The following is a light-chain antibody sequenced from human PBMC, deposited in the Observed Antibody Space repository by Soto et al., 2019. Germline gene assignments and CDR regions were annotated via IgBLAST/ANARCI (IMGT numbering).Light chain of an antibody. CDR3: CSYAGSSTLV. CDR1: SSDVGGYNC. Sequence: QSALTQPPSASGSPGQSVTISCTGTSSDVGGYNCVSWYQQHPGKAPKLMIYDVSKRPSGVPDRFSGSKSGNTASLTISGLQAEDEADYYCCSYAGSSTLVFGGGTKLTVL. J-gene: IGLJ2*01. V-gene: IGLV2-8*01. CDR2: DVS.